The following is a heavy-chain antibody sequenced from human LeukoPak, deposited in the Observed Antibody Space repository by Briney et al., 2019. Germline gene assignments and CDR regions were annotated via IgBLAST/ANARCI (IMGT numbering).Heavy chain of an antibody. CDR1: GFTFSNYW. V-gene: IGHV3-7*01. CDR2: IKTDGSEK. Sequence: GGSLRLSCEGSGFTFSNYWMGWVRQAPGKGLQWVANIKTDGSEKYYVDSVKGRFTISRDNAKNSLYLQMNSLRAEDTAVYYCATYSSLNRREFQYWGQGALLTVSS. J-gene: IGHJ1*01. CDR3: ATYSSLNRREFQY. D-gene: IGHD3-22*01.